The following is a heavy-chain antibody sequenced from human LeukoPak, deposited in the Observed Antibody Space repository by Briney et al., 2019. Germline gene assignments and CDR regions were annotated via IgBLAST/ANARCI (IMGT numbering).Heavy chain of an antibody. CDR1: GFTFCNYI. J-gene: IGHJ3*02. D-gene: IGHD1-26*01. CDR3: AKGQVGAALDI. Sequence: PRRSLRLSCAASGFTFCNYIMHWVRQAPGKGLERVSVISDVGSTKYYADSVKGRFTISRDNSKNTLYVQMNSVRPEDTAVYYCAKGQVGAALDIWGQGTMVTVSS. CDR2: ISDVGSTK. V-gene: IGHV3-30*18.